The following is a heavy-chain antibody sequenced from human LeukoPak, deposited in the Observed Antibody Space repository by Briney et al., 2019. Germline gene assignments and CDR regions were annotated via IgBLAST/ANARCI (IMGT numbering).Heavy chain of an antibody. CDR3: ARDYADYVGYFFFDY. CDR2: ISGGGETT. D-gene: IGHD4-17*01. J-gene: IGHJ4*02. V-gene: IGHV3-23*01. CDR1: GFTFNNNA. Sequence: GGSLRLSCAASGFTFNNNAMNWVRQAPGKGLEWVSSISGGGETTYYADSAKGRFTISRDNSQNTLYLQMNSLRAEDTAVYYCARDYADYVGYFFFDYWGQGTLVTVSS.